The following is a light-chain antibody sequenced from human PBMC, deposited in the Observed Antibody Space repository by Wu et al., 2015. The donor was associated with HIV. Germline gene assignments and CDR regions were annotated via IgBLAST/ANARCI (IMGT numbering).Light chain of an antibody. CDR2: GAS. CDR1: ESVTTS. V-gene: IGKV3-15*01. Sequence: EVVMTQSPATLSVSPGERVTLSCRASESVTTSVVWYQQKPGQPPRLLIYGASNRATGIPARFSGSASGTEFTLTISSLQSEDSAVYYCHQYNNWPPYTFGQGTKLEIK. CDR3: HQYNNWPPYT. J-gene: IGKJ2*01.